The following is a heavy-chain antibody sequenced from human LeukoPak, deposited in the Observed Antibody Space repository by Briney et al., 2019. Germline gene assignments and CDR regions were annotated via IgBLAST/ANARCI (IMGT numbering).Heavy chain of an antibody. Sequence: PGGSLRLSCAASGFTFSSYAMHWVRQAPGKGLEWVAVISYDGSNKYYADSVKGRFTISRDNSKNTLYLQMNSLRAEDTAVYYCARGGGSYSPRGYYYGMDVWGQGTTVTVSS. CDR2: ISYDGSNK. J-gene: IGHJ6*02. V-gene: IGHV3-30-3*01. CDR3: ARGGGSYSPRGYYYGMDV. CDR1: GFTFSSYA. D-gene: IGHD1-26*01.